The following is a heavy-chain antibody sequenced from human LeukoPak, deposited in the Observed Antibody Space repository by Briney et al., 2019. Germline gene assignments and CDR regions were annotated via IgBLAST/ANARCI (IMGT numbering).Heavy chain of an antibody. J-gene: IGHJ3*02. CDR1: GYTFTGHY. D-gene: IGHD6-13*01. CDR3: ARARQGAGTYAIDI. CDR2: ISPNSGDT. V-gene: IGHV1-2*02. Sequence: ASVKVSCKASGYTFTGHYMQWVRQAPGQGLEWMGWISPNSGDTLHAQKFQGRVTMARDTSINTAYMELSNLRSDDTAVYYCARARQGAGTYAIDIWGQGTMVTVSS.